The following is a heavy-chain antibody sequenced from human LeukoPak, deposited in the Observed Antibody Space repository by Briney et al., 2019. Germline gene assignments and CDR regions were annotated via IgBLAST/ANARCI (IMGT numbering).Heavy chain of an antibody. CDR3: AKTSTSYCRSTSCYDLDY. V-gene: IGHV3-23*01. Sequence: PGGSLRLSCAASGFTFTTYAMSWVRQAPGKGLEWVSTIGNSGGSTYYAGSVTGRFTISRDNSKNTLYLQMDSLRAEDTAVYYCAKTSTSYCRSTSCYDLDYWGQGTLVTVSS. CDR2: IGNSGGST. D-gene: IGHD2-2*01. J-gene: IGHJ4*02. CDR1: GFTFTTYA.